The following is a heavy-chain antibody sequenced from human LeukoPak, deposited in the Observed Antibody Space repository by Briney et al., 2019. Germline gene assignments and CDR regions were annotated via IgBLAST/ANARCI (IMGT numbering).Heavy chain of an antibody. J-gene: IGHJ4*02. Sequence: GGSLRLSCAASGFTFSSYAMSWVRQAPGKGLEWVSSISGSDGTTYYANSVKGRFTISRDNSKYTLSLQMNSLRTEDTAVYYCAKVDNWKYGHHDFWGQGTLVTVSS. CDR1: GFTFSSYA. D-gene: IGHD1-1*01. CDR3: AKVDNWKYGHHDF. CDR2: ISGSDGTT. V-gene: IGHV3-23*01.